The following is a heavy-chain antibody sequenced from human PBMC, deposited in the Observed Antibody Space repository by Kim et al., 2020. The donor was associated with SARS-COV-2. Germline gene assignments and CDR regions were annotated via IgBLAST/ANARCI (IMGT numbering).Heavy chain of an antibody. CDR1: GGTFSSYA. V-gene: IGHV1-69*13. D-gene: IGHD3-3*01. CDR2: IIPIFGTA. CDR3: ASSLLNFGMANYYYYYGMDV. J-gene: IGHJ6*02. Sequence: SVKVSCKASGGTFSSYAISWVRQAPGQGLEWMGGIIPIFGTANYAQKFQGRVTITADESTSTAYMELSSLRSEDTAVYYCASSLLNFGMANYYYYYGMDVWGQGTTVTVSS.